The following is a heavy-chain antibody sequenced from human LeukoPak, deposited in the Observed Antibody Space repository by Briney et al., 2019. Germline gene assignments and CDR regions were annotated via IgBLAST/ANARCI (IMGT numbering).Heavy chain of an antibody. D-gene: IGHD2-2*01. Sequence: SETLSLICTVSGGSISSSSYYWGWIRQPPGKGLEWIGSIYYSGSTYYNPSLKSRVTISVDTSKNQFSLKLSSVTAADTAVYYCARRAYCSSTSCYWIDYWGQGTLVTVSS. J-gene: IGHJ4*02. CDR1: GGSISSSSYY. V-gene: IGHV4-39*01. CDR2: IYYSGST. CDR3: ARRAYCSSTSCYWIDY.